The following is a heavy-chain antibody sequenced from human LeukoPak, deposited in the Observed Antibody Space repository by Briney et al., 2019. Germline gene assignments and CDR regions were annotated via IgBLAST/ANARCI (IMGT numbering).Heavy chain of an antibody. Sequence: SVKVSYKASGYTFTSYYMHWVRQAPGQGLEWMEIINPRGGSTSYAQKFQGRVTMTRDTSTSTVYMELSSLRSEDTAVYYCARDEDGDYEFDYWGQGTLVTVS. J-gene: IGHJ4*02. CDR2: INPRGGST. D-gene: IGHD4-17*01. CDR1: GYTFTSYY. V-gene: IGHV1-46*01. CDR3: ARDEDGDYEFDY.